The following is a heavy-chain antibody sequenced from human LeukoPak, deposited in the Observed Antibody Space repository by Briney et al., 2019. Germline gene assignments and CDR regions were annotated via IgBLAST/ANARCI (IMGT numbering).Heavy chain of an antibody. V-gene: IGHV4-39*01. CDR2: LSHSGNI. Sequence: SETLSLTCTVSGGSISSSSYYWGWIRQPPGKGLEWIGSLSHSGNIFYNPSLKSRVTISVDTYKNRFSLKLSSVTAADTAVYYCARGYDSSGYPFAYWGQGTLVTVSS. CDR3: ARGYDSSGYPFAY. D-gene: IGHD3-22*01. J-gene: IGHJ4*02. CDR1: GGSISSSSYY.